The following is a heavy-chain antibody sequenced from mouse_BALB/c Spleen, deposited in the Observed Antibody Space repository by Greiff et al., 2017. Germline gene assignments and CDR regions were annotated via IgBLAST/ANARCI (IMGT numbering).Heavy chain of an antibody. Sequence: VQLKESGPELVKPGASVKISCKASGYSFTGYYMHWVKQSHVKSLEWIGRINPYNGATSYNQNFKDKASLTVDKSSSTAYMELHSLTSEDSAVYYCARRGLDYWGQGTTLTVSS. CDR1: GYSFTGYY. D-gene: IGHD2-2*01. J-gene: IGHJ2*01. CDR3: ARRGLDY. V-gene: IGHV1-31*01. CDR2: INPYNGAT.